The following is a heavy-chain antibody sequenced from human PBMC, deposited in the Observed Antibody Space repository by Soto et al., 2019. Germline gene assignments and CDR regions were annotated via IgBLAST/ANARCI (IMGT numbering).Heavy chain of an antibody. CDR3: ARDGGSWYRRENNWFDP. CDR2: INAGNGNT. Sequence: PSVKVSCKASGYTFTSYAMHWVRQAPGQRLEWMGWINAGNGNTKYSQKFQGRVTITRDTSASTAYMELSSLRSEDTAVYYCARDGGSWYRRENNWFDPWGQGTLVTVSS. J-gene: IGHJ5*02. V-gene: IGHV1-3*01. D-gene: IGHD6-13*01. CDR1: GYTFTSYA.